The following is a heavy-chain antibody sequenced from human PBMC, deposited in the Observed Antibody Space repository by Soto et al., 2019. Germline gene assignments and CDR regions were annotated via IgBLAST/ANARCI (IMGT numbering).Heavy chain of an antibody. CDR3: ASLYYYDSSGYFSDVGPLYY. CDR1: GDSITSSYW. V-gene: IGHV4-4*02. CDR2: ISHTGTT. J-gene: IGHJ4*02. Sequence: SETLSLTCTVSGDSITSSYWWSWVRQPAGRGLEWIGKISHTGTTYYNPSLESRITTSVEKSKNQFSLKLTSVTAADTAVYYCASLYYYDSSGYFSDVGPLYYWGQGTLVTVSS. D-gene: IGHD3-22*01.